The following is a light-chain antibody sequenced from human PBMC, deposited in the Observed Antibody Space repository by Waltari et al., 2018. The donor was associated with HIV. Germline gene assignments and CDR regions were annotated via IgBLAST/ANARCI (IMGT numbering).Light chain of an antibody. V-gene: IGLV1-36*01. Sequence: QSVLTQPPSVSEAPRQRVTISCSGSRPNIGNNAVNWYQQLPGKAPKLLIYYDDLPPSGVSDRFSGSKSGTSASLAISGLQSEDEADYYCAAWDDSLNGWVFVGGTKLTVL. CDR2: YDD. CDR3: AAWDDSLNGWV. CDR1: RPNIGNNA. J-gene: IGLJ3*02.